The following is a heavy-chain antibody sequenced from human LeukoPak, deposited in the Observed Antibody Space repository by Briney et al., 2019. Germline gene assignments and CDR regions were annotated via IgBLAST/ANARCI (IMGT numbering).Heavy chain of an antibody. Sequence: PSQTLSLTCTVSGGSISSGSYYWSWIRQPAGKGLEWIGRIYTSGSTNYNPSLKSRVTISVDTSKNQFSLKLSSVTAADTAVYYCARAPIAAAGTWSFDCWGQGTLVTVSS. CDR1: GGSISSGSYY. J-gene: IGHJ4*02. D-gene: IGHD6-13*01. CDR2: IYTSGST. CDR3: ARAPIAAAGTWSFDC. V-gene: IGHV4-61*02.